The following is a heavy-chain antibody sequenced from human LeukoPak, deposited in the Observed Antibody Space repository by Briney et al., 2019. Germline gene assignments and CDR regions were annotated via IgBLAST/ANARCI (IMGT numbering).Heavy chain of an antibody. V-gene: IGHV1-2*02. CDR1: GYTFTGYY. J-gene: IGHJ4*02. D-gene: IGHD3-16*01. CDR2: INPGSGAT. Sequence: ASVKVSCKASGYTFTGYYMHWVRQAPGQGLEWMGWINPGSGATNCAQRFHGRVTMTRDTSISTVYMELSRLRSDDTAVYYCARADHRLGEGFDYWGQGTLVTVSS. CDR3: ARADHRLGEGFDY.